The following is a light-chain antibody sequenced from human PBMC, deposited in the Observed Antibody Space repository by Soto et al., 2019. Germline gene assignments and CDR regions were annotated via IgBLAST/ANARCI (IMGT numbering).Light chain of an antibody. CDR1: QSVGRS. V-gene: IGKV3-11*01. J-gene: IGKJ1*01. CDR3: QQRSDWPPT. Sequence: EIVLTHSPATLSLSPLERASLXFWASQSVGRSLAWYQQKPGQAPRLLINDASNRATGIPARFTGSGSGTDFTLTISSLEPEDFAVYYCQQRSDWPPTFGQGTKVDIK. CDR2: DAS.